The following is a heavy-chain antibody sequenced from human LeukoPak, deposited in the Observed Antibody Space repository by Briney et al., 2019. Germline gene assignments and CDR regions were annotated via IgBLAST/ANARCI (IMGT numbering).Heavy chain of an antibody. CDR2: IIPIFGTA. J-gene: IGHJ4*02. CDR1: GYTFTIYY. D-gene: IGHD7-27*01. V-gene: IGHV1-69*13. Sequence: ASVKVSFKASGYTFTIYYMHWVRQAPGQGLEWMGGIIPIFGTANYAQKFQGRVTITADESTSTAYMELSSLRSEDTAVYYCARDRLGTHGTFDYWGQGTLVTVSS. CDR3: ARDRLGTHGTFDY.